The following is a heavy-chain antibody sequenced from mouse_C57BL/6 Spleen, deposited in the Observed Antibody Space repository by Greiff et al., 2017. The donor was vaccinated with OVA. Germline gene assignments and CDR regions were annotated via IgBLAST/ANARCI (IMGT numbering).Heavy chain of an antibody. CDR1: GFTFSDYG. CDR3: ARPIYYDYEDAMDY. CDR2: ISSGSSTI. D-gene: IGHD2-4*01. J-gene: IGHJ4*01. Sequence: EVHLVESGGGLVKPGGSLKLSCAASGFTFSDYGMHWVRQAPEKGLEWVAYISSGSSTIYYADTVKGRFTISRDNAKNTLFLQMTSLRSEDTAMYYCARPIYYDYEDAMDYWGQGTSVTVSS. V-gene: IGHV5-17*01.